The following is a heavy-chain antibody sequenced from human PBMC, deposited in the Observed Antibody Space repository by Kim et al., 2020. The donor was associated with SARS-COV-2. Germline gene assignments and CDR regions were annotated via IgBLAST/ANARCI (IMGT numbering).Heavy chain of an antibody. Sequence: GGSLRLSCAASGFTFSSYSMNWVRQAPGKGLEWVSYISSSSSTIYYADSVKGRFTISRDNAKISLYLKMNSLRDEDTAVYYCASDSSSPSAFDIWGQGT. CDR1: GFTFSSYS. CDR3: ASDSSSPSAFDI. CDR2: ISSSSSTI. J-gene: IGHJ3*02. V-gene: IGHV3-48*02. D-gene: IGHD6-6*01.